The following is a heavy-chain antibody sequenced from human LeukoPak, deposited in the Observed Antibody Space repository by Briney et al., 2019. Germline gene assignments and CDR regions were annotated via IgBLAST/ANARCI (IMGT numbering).Heavy chain of an antibody. J-gene: IGHJ4*02. CDR2: ISGSGGST. Sequence: QSGGSLRLSCAASGFPFSSYAMSWVRQAPGKGLEGVSAISGSGGSTYYADSVKGRFTISRDNSKNTLYLQMNSLRAEDTAVYYCAKGIYYYDSSGYYFDYWGQGTLVTVSS. D-gene: IGHD3-22*01. V-gene: IGHV3-23*01. CDR3: AKGIYYYDSSGYYFDY. CDR1: GFPFSSYA.